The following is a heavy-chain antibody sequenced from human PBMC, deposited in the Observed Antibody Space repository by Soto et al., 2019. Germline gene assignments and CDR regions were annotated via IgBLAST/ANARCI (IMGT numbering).Heavy chain of an antibody. V-gene: IGHV1-69*13. CDR3: ARVRAAGTMYSSADV. J-gene: IGHJ6*02. CDR2: IIPIFGTA. Sequence: ALVKVSCKATGGTFSSYAISWVRQAPGQGLEWMGGIIPIFGTANYAQKFQGRVTITADESTSTAYMELSSLRSEDTAVYYCARVRAAGTMYSSADVWDQGTTVTVSS. CDR1: GGTFSSYA. D-gene: IGHD6-13*01.